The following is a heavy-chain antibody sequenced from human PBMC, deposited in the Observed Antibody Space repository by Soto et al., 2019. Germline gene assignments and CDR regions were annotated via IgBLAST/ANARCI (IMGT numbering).Heavy chain of an antibody. CDR2: IIPIFGTA. V-gene: IGHV1-69*14. CDR3: AREGIAARALGY. D-gene: IGHD6-6*01. Sequence: QVQLVQSGAEVKKPGSSVKVSCKASGGTFSSYAISWVRQAPGQGLEWMGGIIPIFGTANYAQKFQGRVXIXAXXSTSTAYMELSSLRSEDTAVYYCAREGIAARALGYWGQGTLVTVSS. CDR1: GGTFSSYA. J-gene: IGHJ4*02.